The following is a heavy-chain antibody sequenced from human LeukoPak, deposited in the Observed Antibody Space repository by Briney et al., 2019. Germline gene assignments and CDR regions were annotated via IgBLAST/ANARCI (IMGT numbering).Heavy chain of an antibody. Sequence: GSLRLSFAASGFTFSSFWMTWVRQAPGKGLGWVASIKQDGSEKYYVDSVKGRFTISRDNAKNSLYLQMNSLRAEDTAVFYCARDTAYELELRGCFDYWGQGTPVTVSS. CDR1: GFTFSSFW. CDR3: ARDTAYELELRGCFDY. CDR2: IKQDGSEK. V-gene: IGHV3-7*03. J-gene: IGHJ4*02. D-gene: IGHD1-7*01.